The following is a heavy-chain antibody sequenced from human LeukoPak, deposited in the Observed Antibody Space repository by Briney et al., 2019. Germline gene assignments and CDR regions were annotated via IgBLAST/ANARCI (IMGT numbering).Heavy chain of an antibody. V-gene: IGHV3-30*03. CDR2: ISYDGSNK. D-gene: IGHD2/OR15-2a*01. CDR1: GFTFSSYG. CDR3: ASEALLSLRNTWSGDYHYGMDV. Sequence: GRSLSLSCAASGFTFSSYGMHWVRQAPGKGLEWVAVISYDGSNKYYADSVKGRFTISRDNSKITLYLQMNSLRAEDTAVYYCASEALLSLRNTWSGDYHYGMDVWGQGTTVTVSS. J-gene: IGHJ6*02.